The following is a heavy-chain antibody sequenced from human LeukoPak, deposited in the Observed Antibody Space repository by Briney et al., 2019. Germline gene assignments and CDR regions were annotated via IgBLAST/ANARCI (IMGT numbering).Heavy chain of an antibody. Sequence: PGGSLRLSCAASGFTFSSYGMHWVRQAPGKGLEWVAFIRYDGSNKYYADSVKGRFTISGDNSKNTLYLQMNSLRAEDAAVFYCAIVRLWLDPWGQGTLVTVSS. J-gene: IGHJ5*02. CDR2: IRYDGSNK. CDR1: GFTFSSYG. V-gene: IGHV3-30*02. D-gene: IGHD2-8*01. CDR3: AIVRLWLDP.